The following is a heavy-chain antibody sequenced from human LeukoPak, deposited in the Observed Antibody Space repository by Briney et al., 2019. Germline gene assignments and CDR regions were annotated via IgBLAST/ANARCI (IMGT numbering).Heavy chain of an antibody. J-gene: IGHJ3*02. V-gene: IGHV5-51*01. CDR2: IYPGDSDT. D-gene: IGHD2-15*01. CDR3: ARTGEAYCSGGSCYSGAFDI. CDR1: GHSFTSYW. Sequence: GESLKISCKGSGHSFTSYWIGWVRQMPGKGLEWMGIIYPGDSDTRYSPSFQGQVTISADKSISTAYLQWSSLKASDTAMYYCARTGEAYCSGGSCYSGAFDIWGQGTMVTVSS.